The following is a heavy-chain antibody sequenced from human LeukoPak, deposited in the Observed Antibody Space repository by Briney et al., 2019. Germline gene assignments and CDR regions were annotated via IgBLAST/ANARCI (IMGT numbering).Heavy chain of an antibody. Sequence: PGGSLRLSCAASGFTFTSYAMSWVRQAPGKGLEWVSAITGSGGSPYYADSVKGRFTISRDNSKNTLYLQMNSLRAEDTAVYYCAKGSSSAYLFDCWGQGALVTVSS. CDR3: AKGSSSAYLFDC. D-gene: IGHD3-22*01. V-gene: IGHV3-23*01. CDR2: ITGSGGSP. CDR1: GFTFTSYA. J-gene: IGHJ4*02.